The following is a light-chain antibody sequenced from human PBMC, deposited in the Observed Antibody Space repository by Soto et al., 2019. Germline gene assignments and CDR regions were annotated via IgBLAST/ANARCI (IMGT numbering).Light chain of an antibody. CDR3: KQYDIASWT. Sequence: DIQMTQSPSTLSASVGDRVIITCRASQSISSWLAWYQQKPGKARNLLIYKASTLKSGVPSRFSGSGSGTEFTLTISSLQPDDFATYNCKQYDIASWTFGQGTKVEIK. CDR2: KAS. J-gene: IGKJ1*01. V-gene: IGKV1-5*03. CDR1: QSISSW.